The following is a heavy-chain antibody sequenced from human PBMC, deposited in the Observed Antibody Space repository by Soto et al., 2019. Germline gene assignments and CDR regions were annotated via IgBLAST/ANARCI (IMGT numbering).Heavy chain of an antibody. CDR3: ARERRYCSGGSCYSSDVFHY. CDR1: GFTFSSYW. V-gene: IGHV3-7*01. CDR2: INKAGSEQ. Sequence: EVQLVESGGGLVQPGGSLRLSCAASGFTFSSYWMNWVRQAPGKGLEWVAKINKAGSEQYYGDSVKGRFTISRDNAKNELYLQMNSLRAEDTAVYYCARERRYCSGGSCYSSDVFHYWGQGTLVTVSS. J-gene: IGHJ4*02. D-gene: IGHD2-15*01.